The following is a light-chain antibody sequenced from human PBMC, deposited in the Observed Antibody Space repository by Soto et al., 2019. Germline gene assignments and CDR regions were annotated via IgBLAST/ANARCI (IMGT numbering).Light chain of an antibody. CDR1: SSNIGSET. CDR2: ANN. CDR3: AAWDDSLKGWV. Sequence: QSVLTQPPSASGTPGQRVTISCSGSSSNIGSETVNWYQQVPGTAPKLLIYANNQRPSGVPDRVSVSKSGTSASLAIGGLQSEDEADYYCAAWDDSLKGWVFGGGTKVTVL. J-gene: IGLJ3*02. V-gene: IGLV1-44*01.